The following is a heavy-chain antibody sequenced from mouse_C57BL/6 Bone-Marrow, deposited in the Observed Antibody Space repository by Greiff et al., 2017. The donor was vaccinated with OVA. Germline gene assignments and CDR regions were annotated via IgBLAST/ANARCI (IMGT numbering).Heavy chain of an antibody. CDR3: ARDVQLTGTLRYWCFDV. V-gene: IGHV1-62-2*01. D-gene: IGHD4-1*01. J-gene: IGHJ1*03. CDR2: FYPGGGSI. CDR1: GYTFTEYT. Sequence: QVQLQQSGAELVKPGASVKLSCKASGYTFTEYTIHWVKQRSGQGLEWIGWFYPGGGSIKYNEKFKDKATLPADKSSSTVYMELSRLTSEDSAVYFCARDVQLTGTLRYWCFDVWGTGTTVTVSS.